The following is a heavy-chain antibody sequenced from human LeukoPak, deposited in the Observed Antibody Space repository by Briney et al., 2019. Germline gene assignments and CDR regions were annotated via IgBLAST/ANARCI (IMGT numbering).Heavy chain of an antibody. D-gene: IGHD3-10*02. V-gene: IGHV3-48*03. CDR2: ISSSGSTI. J-gene: IGHJ4*02. Sequence: GGSLRLSCAASGFTFSSYEMNWVRQAPGKGLEWVSYISSSGSTIYYADSVKGRFTISRDNAKNSLYLQLNSLRAEDTAVYYCAELGITMIGGVWGQGTLVTVSS. CDR3: AELGITMIGGV. CDR1: GFTFSSYE.